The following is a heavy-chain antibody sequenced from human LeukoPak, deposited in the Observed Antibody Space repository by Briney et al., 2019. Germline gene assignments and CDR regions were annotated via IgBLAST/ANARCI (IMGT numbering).Heavy chain of an antibody. J-gene: IGHJ4*02. CDR1: GGSISSSSYY. CDR3: ARPSEEYSSSYFDY. D-gene: IGHD6-6*01. V-gene: IGHV4-30-2*01. CDR2: IYHSGST. Sequence: SETLSLTCTVSGGSISSSSYYWSWIRQPPGKGLEWIGYIYHSGSTYYNPSLKSRVTISVDRSKNQFSLKLSSVTAADTAVYYCARPSEEYSSSYFDYWGQGTLVTVSS.